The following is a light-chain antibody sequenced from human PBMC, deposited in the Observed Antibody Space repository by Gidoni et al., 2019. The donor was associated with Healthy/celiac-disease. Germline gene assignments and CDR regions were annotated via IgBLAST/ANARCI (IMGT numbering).Light chain of an antibody. V-gene: IGLV2-14*01. CDR2: DVS. J-gene: IGLJ1*01. Sequence: QSALTQPASGSGSPGQSTTISCTGTSSDVGGYTYVSWYQQHPGKAPKLMIYDVSNRPSGVSNRFSGSKSGNTASLTISGLQAEDEADYYCSSYTSSSTLYVFGTGTKVTVL. CDR1: SSDVGGYTY. CDR3: SSYTSSSTLYV.